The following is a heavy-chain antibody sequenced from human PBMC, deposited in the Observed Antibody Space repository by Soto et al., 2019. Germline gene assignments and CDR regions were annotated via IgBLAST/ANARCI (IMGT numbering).Heavy chain of an antibody. V-gene: IGHV4-59*01. CDR3: ARGDYGDYRDYYYGMDV. D-gene: IGHD4-17*01. CDR2: IYYSGST. CDR1: GGSFSDYY. Sequence: SETLSLTCAVYGGSFSDYYWSWIRQPPGKGLEWIGYIYYSGSTNYNPSLKSRVTISVDTSKNQFSLKLSSVTAADTAVYYCARGDYGDYRDYYYGMDVWGQGTTVTVSS. J-gene: IGHJ6*02.